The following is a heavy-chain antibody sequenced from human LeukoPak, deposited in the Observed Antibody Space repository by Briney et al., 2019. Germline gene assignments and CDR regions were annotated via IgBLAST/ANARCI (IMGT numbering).Heavy chain of an antibody. V-gene: IGHV4-30-4*08. CDR2: IYYSGST. CDR1: GGSISSGDYY. J-gene: IGHJ4*02. CDR3: ARAQFDGYFDY. Sequence: SETLSLTCTVSGGSISSGDYYWSWIRQPPGKGLEWIGYIYYSGSTYYNPSLKSRVTISVDTSKNQFSLKLSSVTAADTAVYYCARAQFDGYFDYWGQGTLVTVSS. D-gene: IGHD3-10*01.